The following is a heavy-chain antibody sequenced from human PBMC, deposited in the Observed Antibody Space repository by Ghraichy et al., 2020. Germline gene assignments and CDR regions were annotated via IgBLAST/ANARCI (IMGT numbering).Heavy chain of an antibody. J-gene: IGHJ3*02. V-gene: IGHV3-48*03. D-gene: IGHD3-22*01. Sequence: GGSLRLSCAASGFTFSSYEMNWVRQAPGKGLEWVSYISSSGSTIYYADSVKGRFTISRDNAKNSLYLQMNSLRAEDTAVYYCASMGYDSSGYYYIPWSFDIWGQGTMVTVSS. CDR2: ISSSGSTI. CDR1: GFTFSSYE. CDR3: ASMGYDSSGYYYIPWSFDI.